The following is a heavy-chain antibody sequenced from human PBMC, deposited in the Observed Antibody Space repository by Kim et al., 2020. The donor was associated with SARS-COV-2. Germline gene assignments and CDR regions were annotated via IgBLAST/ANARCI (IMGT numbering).Heavy chain of an antibody. D-gene: IGHD1-1*01. CDR1: GGSITTTTYY. Sequence: SETLSLTCTVSGGSITTTTYYWNWIRQPPGKGLEWIAHIYDSGSTNVNPSLKSRVTVSVDTSKNQFSLKLNSVTAADTALYYCARAHNYYFDNWGQGTLVTVSS. CDR2: IYDSGST. V-gene: IGHV4-61*01. J-gene: IGHJ4*02. CDR3: ARAHNYYFDN.